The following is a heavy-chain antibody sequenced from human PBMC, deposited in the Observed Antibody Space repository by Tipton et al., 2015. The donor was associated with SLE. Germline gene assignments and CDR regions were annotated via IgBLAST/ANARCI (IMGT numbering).Heavy chain of an antibody. CDR3: AKGGTPTYYFDY. V-gene: IGHV3-23*01. D-gene: IGHD1-1*01. CDR1: GFTFSSYA. CDR2: ISGSGGST. J-gene: IGHJ4*02. Sequence: GSLRLSCAASGFTFSSYAMSWVRQAPGKGLEWVSAISGSGGSTYYADSVKGRFTISRDNSKNTLYLQMNSLRAEDTAVYYCAKGGTPTYYFDYWGQGTLVTVSS.